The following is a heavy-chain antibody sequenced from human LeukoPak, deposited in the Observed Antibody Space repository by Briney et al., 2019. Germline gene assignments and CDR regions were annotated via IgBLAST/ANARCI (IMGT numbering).Heavy chain of an antibody. Sequence: PGGSLRLSCAASGFTFSSYAMSWVRQAPGKGLEWVSAISGSGGSTYYADSVKGRFTISRDNSKNTLYLQMNSLRAEGTAVYYCARDGGEYGDYDTWGQGTLVTVSS. V-gene: IGHV3-23*01. D-gene: IGHD4-17*01. J-gene: IGHJ5*02. CDR3: ARDGGEYGDYDT. CDR1: GFTFSSYA. CDR2: ISGSGGST.